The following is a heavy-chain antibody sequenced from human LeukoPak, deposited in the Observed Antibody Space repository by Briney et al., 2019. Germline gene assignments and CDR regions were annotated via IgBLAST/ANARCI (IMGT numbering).Heavy chain of an antibody. D-gene: IGHD5-12*01. J-gene: IGHJ4*02. CDR3: ASLATVVDY. V-gene: IGHV3-48*03. Sequence: PGGSLRLSCAASGFTFSSYEMNWVRQAPGKGREWVSYISSSGSTIYYADSVKGRFTISRENAKNSLYLKMNSLRAADTAVYYCASLATVVDYWGQGTLVTVSS. CDR1: GFTFSSYE. CDR2: ISSSGSTI.